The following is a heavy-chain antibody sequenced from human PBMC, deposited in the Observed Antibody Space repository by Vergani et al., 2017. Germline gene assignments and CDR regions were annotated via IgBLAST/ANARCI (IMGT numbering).Heavy chain of an antibody. CDR3: ARGIAAAGTWFDY. J-gene: IGHJ4*02. CDR2: INAGNGNT. V-gene: IGHV1-3*01. CDR1: GYTFTSYA. Sequence: QVQLVQSGAEVKKPGASVKVSCKASGYTFTSYAMHWVRQAPGQRLEWMGWINAGNGNTKYSQKFQGRVTITRDTSASTAYMELRSLRSEDTAVYYFARGIAAAGTWFDYWGQGTLVTVSS. D-gene: IGHD6-13*01.